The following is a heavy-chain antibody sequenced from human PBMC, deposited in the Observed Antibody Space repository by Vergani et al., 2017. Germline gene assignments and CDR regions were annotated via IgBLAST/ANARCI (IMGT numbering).Heavy chain of an antibody. V-gene: IGHV3-30*18. CDR2: ISYDGSNK. D-gene: IGHD3-22*01. CDR1: GFTFCSYG. J-gene: IGHJ6*02. Sequence: VQLVESGGGLVQPGGSLSLSCAASGFTFCSYGMHWVRQAPGKGLEWVAVISYDGSNKYYADSVKGRFTISRDNSKNTLYLQMSSLRAEDTAVYYCANIPTRPRITMIVVADYYYGMDVWGQGTTVTVSS. CDR3: ANIPTRPRITMIVVADYYYGMDV.